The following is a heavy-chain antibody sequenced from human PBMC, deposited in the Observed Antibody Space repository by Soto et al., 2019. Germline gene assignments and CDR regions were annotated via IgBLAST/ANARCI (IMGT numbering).Heavy chain of an antibody. CDR1: GGTVSSYA. CDR2: FIPIIVSA. Sequence: ASVKVSCKASGGTVSSYASTWVRQAPGKGLEWMGVFIPIIVSAHYAPKFQGRITITADESTSTAYMELSGLTSEDTAIYYCARDVSSDTTGFRGYDLWGQGTQVTVSS. D-gene: IGHD3-10*01. CDR3: ARDVSSDTTGFRGYDL. J-gene: IGHJ4*02. V-gene: IGHV1-69*13.